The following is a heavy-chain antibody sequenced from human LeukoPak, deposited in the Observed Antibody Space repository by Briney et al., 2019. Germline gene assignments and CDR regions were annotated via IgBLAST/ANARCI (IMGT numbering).Heavy chain of an antibody. CDR3: ARASGTYADYGMDV. V-gene: IGHV3-66*01. Sequence: GGSLRLSCAASGFSVGSNYMNWVRQAPGKGLEWISVVYAGGSTYYADSVRGRFTISRDNSKSTVYLQMNSLRAEDTAVYYCARASGTYADYGMDVWGQGTTVTVSS. D-gene: IGHD1-26*01. CDR2: VYAGGST. CDR1: GFSVGSNY. J-gene: IGHJ6*02.